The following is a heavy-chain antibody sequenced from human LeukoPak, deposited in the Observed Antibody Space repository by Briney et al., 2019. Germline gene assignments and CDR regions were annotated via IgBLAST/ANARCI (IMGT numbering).Heavy chain of an antibody. J-gene: IGHJ4*02. CDR3: ARRSTSGSYYDD. Sequence: PGGALRLSCAASGFTFSNYWMHWVRQAPGKGLVWVSRINSDGSTRKYADSVKGRFTIFRDNAKNTLYLQMNSLRAEDTAVYYCARRSTSGSYYDDWGQGILVTVSS. CDR1: GFTFSNYW. D-gene: IGHD3-10*01. CDR2: INSDGSTR. V-gene: IGHV3-74*03.